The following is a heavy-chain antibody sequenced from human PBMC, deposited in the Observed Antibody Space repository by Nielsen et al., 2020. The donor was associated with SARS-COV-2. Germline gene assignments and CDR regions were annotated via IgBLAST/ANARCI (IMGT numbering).Heavy chain of an antibody. CDR2: IWYDGSNK. J-gene: IGHJ6*02. D-gene: IGHD6-6*01. V-gene: IGHV3-33*06. CDR3: AKAEEQLVLSRRGIYYYGMDV. Sequence: VRQAPGKGLAWVAVIWYDGSNKYYADSVKGRFTISRDNSKNTLYLQMNSLRAEDTAVYYCAKAEEQLVLSRRGIYYYGMDVWGQGTTVTVSS.